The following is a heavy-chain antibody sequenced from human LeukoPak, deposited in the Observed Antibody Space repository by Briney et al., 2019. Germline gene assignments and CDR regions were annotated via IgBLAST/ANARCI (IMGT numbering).Heavy chain of an antibody. CDR2: IKQDGSEK. D-gene: IGHD2-2*01. CDR1: GFTFSSYW. CDR3: ARVLGVVVPADTPFDP. V-gene: IGHV3-7*01. Sequence: GGSLRLSCAASGFTFSSYWMSWVRQAPGKVLEWVANIKQDGSEKYYVDAVKGRFTISRDDAKNSLYLQMNSLRAEDTAVYYCARVLGVVVPADTPFDPWGQGTLVTVSS. J-gene: IGHJ5*02.